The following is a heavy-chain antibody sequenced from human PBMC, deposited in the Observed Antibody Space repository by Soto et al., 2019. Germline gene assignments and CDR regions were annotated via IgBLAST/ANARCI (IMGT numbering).Heavy chain of an antibody. V-gene: IGHV3-23*01. Sequence: EVQLLESGGGLVQPGGSLRLSCAASGFTFSTDAMNWVRQAPGKGPEWVSGISGSGGSTYYTDSVKGRFTISRDNSKNTIYLQMNSLRAEDTAMYYCAKSPRRGYEPPWDYWGQGTLVTVSS. CDR1: GFTFSTDA. J-gene: IGHJ4*02. CDR2: ISGSGGST. D-gene: IGHD5-12*01. CDR3: AKSPRRGYEPPWDY.